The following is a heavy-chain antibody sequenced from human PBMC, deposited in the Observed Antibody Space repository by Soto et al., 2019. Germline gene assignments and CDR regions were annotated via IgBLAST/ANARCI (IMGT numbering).Heavy chain of an antibody. Sequence: QMQLVQSGPEVKKPGTSVKVSCKASGFTFSHSAMQWVRQARGQSLEWIGWIVVGSGNTNYAQKFQERATISWDMSXXTAYMEXXXXXXXHTAXYXCXAESYYESNGTKGRIDWGQGTLVTVSS. CDR2: IVVGSGNT. CDR1: GFTFSHSA. CDR3: XAESYYESNGTKGRID. D-gene: IGHD3-22*01. J-gene: IGHJ4*02. V-gene: IGHV1-58*02.